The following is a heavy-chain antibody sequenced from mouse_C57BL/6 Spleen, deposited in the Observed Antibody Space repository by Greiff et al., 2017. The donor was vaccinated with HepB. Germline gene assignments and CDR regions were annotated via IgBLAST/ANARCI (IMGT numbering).Heavy chain of an antibody. D-gene: IGHD2-1*01. CDR1: GYTFTTYP. J-gene: IGHJ2*01. Sequence: QVQLKQSGAELVKPGASVKMSCKASGYTFTTYPIEWMKQNHGKSLEWIGNFHPYNDDTKYNEKFKGNATLTVEKSSSTVYLELSRLTSDDSAVYYCARGYYGNYGYYFDYWGQGTTLTVSS. CDR3: ARGYYGNYGYYFDY. CDR2: FHPYNDDT. V-gene: IGHV1-47*01.